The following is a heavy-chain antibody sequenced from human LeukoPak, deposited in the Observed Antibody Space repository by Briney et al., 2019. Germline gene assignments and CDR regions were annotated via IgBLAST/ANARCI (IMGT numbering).Heavy chain of an antibody. J-gene: IGHJ1*01. CDR2: IYYSGST. D-gene: IGHD3-22*01. CDR3: ARAGYYYDSSGYYEYFQH. Sequence: PSETLSLTCTVSGGSISSYYWSWIRQPPGKGLEWIGYIYYSGSTNYNPSLKSRVTISVDTSKNQFSLKLSSVTAADTAVYYCARAGYYYDSSGYYEYFQHWGQGTLVTVSS. V-gene: IGHV4-59*12. CDR1: GGSISSYY.